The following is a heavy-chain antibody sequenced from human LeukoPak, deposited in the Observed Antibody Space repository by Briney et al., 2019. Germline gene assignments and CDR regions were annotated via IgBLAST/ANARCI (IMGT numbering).Heavy chain of an antibody. J-gene: IGHJ5*02. CDR2: AGNDGRIK. CDR3: ATTEGVTDKWLDP. D-gene: IGHD2-8*01. Sequence: PGGSLRLPCAASGFTFTTRGMHWVRQAPGKGPQWVAFAGNDGRIKYNENSVEGRFTISRDNSKNTLYLQMNSLRPEDTAVYYCATTEGVTDKWLDPWGQGTQVTVSS. V-gene: IGHV3-30*02. CDR1: GFTFTTRG.